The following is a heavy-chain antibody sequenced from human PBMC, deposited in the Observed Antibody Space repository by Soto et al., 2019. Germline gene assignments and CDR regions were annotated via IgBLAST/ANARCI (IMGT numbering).Heavy chain of an antibody. CDR3: AKGPRSASGYYYLDV. CDR2: LSYAGDT. Sequence: PCGWLRLPCAACGFTLSIYDIHCVHQDTGKGLEWVAALSYAGDTYYPGSVKGRFTVSRESAKNSLYLQMNSLAAGDTAVYYCAKGPRSASGYYYLDVWGKGTTVTVSS. J-gene: IGHJ6*03. CDR1: GFTLSIYD. D-gene: IGHD3-10*01. V-gene: IGHV3-13*01.